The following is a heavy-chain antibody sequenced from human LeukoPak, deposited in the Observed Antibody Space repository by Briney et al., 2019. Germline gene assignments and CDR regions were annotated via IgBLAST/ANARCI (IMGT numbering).Heavy chain of an antibody. CDR1: GYTFTSYG. CDR3: AREGNYYDILTGFFDY. Sequence: ASVKASCKASGYTFTSYGISWVRQAPGQGLEWMGWISAYNGNTNYAQKLQGRVTMTTDTSTSTAYMELRSLRSDDTAVYYCAREGNYYDILTGFFDYWGQGTLVTVSS. J-gene: IGHJ4*02. D-gene: IGHD3-9*01. V-gene: IGHV1-18*01. CDR2: ISAYNGNT.